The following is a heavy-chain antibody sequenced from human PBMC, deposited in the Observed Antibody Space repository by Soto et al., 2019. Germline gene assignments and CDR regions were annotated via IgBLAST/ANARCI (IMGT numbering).Heavy chain of an antibody. Sequence: QVQLVQSGTEVKKPGSSVKVSCKASGYTFSSYSISWVRQAPGQGLEWMGRVVPVLGISNYAQRFQGRVTITADRSTSTASLELNRLTSEDTAVYFCARGAVDQPIVAVFWGQGTLVAVSS. CDR1: GYTFSSYS. J-gene: IGHJ4*02. CDR3: ARGAVDQPIVAVF. V-gene: IGHV1-69*02. CDR2: VVPVLGIS. D-gene: IGHD5-12*01.